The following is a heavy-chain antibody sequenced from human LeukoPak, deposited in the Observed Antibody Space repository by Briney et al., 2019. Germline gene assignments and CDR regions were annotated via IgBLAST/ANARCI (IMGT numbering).Heavy chain of an antibody. J-gene: IGHJ4*02. CDR2: INHSGST. CDR1: GGSFSGYY. Sequence: SETLSLTCAVYGGSFSGYYWSWICRPPGKGLEWIGEINHSGSTNYNPSLKSRVTISVDTSKNQFSLKLSSVTAADTAVYYCARGHSGNTVTSRSPNYWGQGTLVTVSS. CDR3: ARGHSGNTVTSRSPNY. D-gene: IGHD4-17*01. V-gene: IGHV4-34*01.